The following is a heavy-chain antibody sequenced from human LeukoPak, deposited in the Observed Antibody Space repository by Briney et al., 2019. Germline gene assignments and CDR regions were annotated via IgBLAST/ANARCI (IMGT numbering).Heavy chain of an antibody. J-gene: IGHJ3*02. Sequence: PSETLSLTCTVSGGSISNYYWTWIRQPPGKGLEWIGEISHTGSTSYHSSLKSRVTMSVDTSKNQFSLKLNSVTAADTAVYYCARHGILRSSWYPDAFDIWGQGTMVTVSS. V-gene: IGHV4-34*01. CDR1: GGSISNYY. CDR3: ARHGILRSSWYPDAFDI. D-gene: IGHD6-13*01. CDR2: ISHTGST.